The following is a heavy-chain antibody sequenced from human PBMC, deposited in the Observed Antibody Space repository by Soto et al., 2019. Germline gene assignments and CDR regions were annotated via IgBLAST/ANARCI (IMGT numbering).Heavy chain of an antibody. CDR1: GGSISSSSYY. CDR3: AGRYYDFWSGLDAFDI. J-gene: IGHJ3*02. Sequence: SETLSLTCTVSGGSISSSSYYWGWIRQPPGKGLEWIGSIYYSGSTYYNLSLKSRVTISADTSKNQFSLKLSSVTAADTAVYYCAGRYYDFWSGLDAFDIWGQGTMVTVSS. D-gene: IGHD3-3*01. CDR2: IYYSGST. V-gene: IGHV4-39*07.